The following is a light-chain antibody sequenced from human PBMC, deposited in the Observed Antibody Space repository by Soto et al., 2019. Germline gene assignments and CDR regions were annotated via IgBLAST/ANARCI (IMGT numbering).Light chain of an antibody. V-gene: IGLV3-21*04. J-gene: IGLJ1*01. CDR1: NIGNKR. Sequence: SYELTQPPSVSVAPEKTATITCGGNNIGNKRVHWYRQKPGLAPVLLISYDSDRPSGIPERFSGSNSENTATLTISRVEAGDEADYYCQVWDIMTDNYVFGSGTKVTVL. CDR2: YDS. CDR3: QVWDIMTDNYV.